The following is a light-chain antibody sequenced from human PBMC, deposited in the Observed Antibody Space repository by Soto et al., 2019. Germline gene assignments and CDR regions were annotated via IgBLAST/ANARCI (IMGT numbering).Light chain of an antibody. J-gene: IGKJ2*01. Sequence: DIQMTQSPSSLSASVGDRVTITCRASQSISSYLNWYQQKPGKAPKLLIYAASSLQSGVPSRFSGSGSGTDFTLTISSLQPEDFATYYCQQSYSTPGTFGQGTNLEFK. CDR1: QSISSY. CDR2: AAS. CDR3: QQSYSTPGT. V-gene: IGKV1-39*01.